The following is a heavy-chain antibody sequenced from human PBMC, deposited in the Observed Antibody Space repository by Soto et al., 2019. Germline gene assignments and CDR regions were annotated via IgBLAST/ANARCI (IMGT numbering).Heavy chain of an antibody. CDR1: GDSISNGGYY. V-gene: IGHV4-31*03. CDR3: AKTLNY. CDR2: IYYGGTS. J-gene: IGHJ4*02. Sequence: QVPLPESGPGLVTPSQTLSLPCTVSGDSISNGGYYWSWIRLHPGKGLEWIGSIYYGGTSYYHPSLKSRITLSVDTSKNQLSLNLSSVTAADTPIYYWAKTLNYCGQGALVTVPS.